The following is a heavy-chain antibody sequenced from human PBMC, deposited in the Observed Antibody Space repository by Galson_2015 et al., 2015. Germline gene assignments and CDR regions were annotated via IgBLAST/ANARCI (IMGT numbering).Heavy chain of an antibody. D-gene: IGHD5-24*01. CDR1: GFTVSDNY. CDR2: MYSGGAT. V-gene: IGHV3-53*01. CDR3: ARDRRDADNY. Sequence: LRLSCAASGFTVSDNYMSWFRQAPGKGLEWVSVMYSGGATYYADSMKGRFTISRDRSKNMVYLQMNSLRVEDTAVYYCARDRRDADNYWGQGTRVTVSS. J-gene: IGHJ4*02.